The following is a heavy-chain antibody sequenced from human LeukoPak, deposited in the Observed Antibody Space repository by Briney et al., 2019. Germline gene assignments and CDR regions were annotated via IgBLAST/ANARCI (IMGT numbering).Heavy chain of an antibody. J-gene: IGHJ4*02. CDR3: ARAAFRHYDSSGLLFDY. CDR2: IIPIFGTA. V-gene: IGHV1-69*05. CDR1: GSTFSSYA. D-gene: IGHD3-22*01. Sequence: SVKVSCKASGSTFSSYAISWVRQAPGQGLEWMGGIIPIFGTANYAQKFQGRVTITTDESTSTAYMELSSLRSEDTAVYYCARAAFRHYDSSGLLFDYWGQGTLVTVSS.